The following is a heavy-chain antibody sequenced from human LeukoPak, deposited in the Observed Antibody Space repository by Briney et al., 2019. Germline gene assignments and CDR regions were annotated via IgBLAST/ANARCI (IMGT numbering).Heavy chain of an antibody. D-gene: IGHD4-17*01. J-gene: IGHJ4*02. CDR3: ARYYGDLYYFDY. CDR2: ISYSGST. Sequence: PSETLSLTCTVSDGSINSYYWSWIRQPPGKGLEWIGYISYSGSTSYNPSLKSRVTISLDTSKTQFFLKLSSVTAADTALYYCARYYGDLYYFDYWGQGTLVTVSS. V-gene: IGHV4-59*01. CDR1: DGSINSYY.